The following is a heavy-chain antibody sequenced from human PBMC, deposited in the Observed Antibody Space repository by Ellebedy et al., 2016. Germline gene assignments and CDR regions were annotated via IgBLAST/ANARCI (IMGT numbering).Heavy chain of an antibody. CDR1: GFTFSNYY. D-gene: IGHD1-26*01. CDR3: AKSRVVGATTPHIFDY. Sequence: GESLKISCSASGFTFSNYYMHWVRQTTGKRLEWVAAFGTAGDTYYSGSVKGRFTISRDNSKSMMYLQMNSLRAEDTAVYFCAKSRVVGATTPHIFDYWGQGTLVSVSS. V-gene: IGHV3-13*01. CDR2: FGTAGDT. J-gene: IGHJ4*02.